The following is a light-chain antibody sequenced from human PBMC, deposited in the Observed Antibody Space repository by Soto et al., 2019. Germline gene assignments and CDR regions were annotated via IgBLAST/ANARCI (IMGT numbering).Light chain of an antibody. CDR3: QHYHNWPRT. CDR2: GAS. J-gene: IGKJ1*01. CDR1: QSVSSN. V-gene: IGKV3-15*01. Sequence: EIVMTQSPATLSVSPGERATLSCRASQSVSSNLAWYQQKPGQAPRLLIYGASTRATGIPARFSCSGSGTEFTLTISSLQSEDCAVYYCQHYHNWPRTFGQGTKVEIK.